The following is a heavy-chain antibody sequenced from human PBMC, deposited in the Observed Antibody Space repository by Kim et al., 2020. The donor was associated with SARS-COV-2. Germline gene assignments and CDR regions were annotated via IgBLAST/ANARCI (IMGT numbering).Heavy chain of an antibody. Sequence: GGSLRLSCAASGFTFSSYWMNWVRQAPGKGLVWVSRINSDGSSTSYADSVKGRFTISRDNAKNTLYLQMNSLRAEDTAVYYCASGRTYYDILTGYFNWYFDLWGRGTLVTVSS. D-gene: IGHD3-9*01. CDR1: GFTFSSYW. CDR3: ASGRTYYDILTGYFNWYFDL. J-gene: IGHJ2*01. V-gene: IGHV3-74*01. CDR2: INSDGSST.